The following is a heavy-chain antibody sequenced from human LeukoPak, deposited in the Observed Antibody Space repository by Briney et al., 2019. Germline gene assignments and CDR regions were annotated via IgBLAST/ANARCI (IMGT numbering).Heavy chain of an antibody. CDR1: GGTFSSYA. V-gene: IGHV1-69*04. D-gene: IGHD1-14*01. CDR2: IIPILGIA. J-gene: IGHJ4*02. CDR3: ARARGVSNNRLDY. Sequence: ASVKVSCKASGGTFSSYAISWVRQAPGQGLEWMGRIIPILGIANYAQKFQGRVTITAGKSTSTAYMELSSLRSEDTAVYYCARARGVSNNRLDYWGQGTLVTVSS.